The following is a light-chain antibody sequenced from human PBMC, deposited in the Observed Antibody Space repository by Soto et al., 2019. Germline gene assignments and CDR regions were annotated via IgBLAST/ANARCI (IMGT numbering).Light chain of an antibody. V-gene: IGKV3-11*01. CDR3: HQRSNWPWT. CDR1: QSVSSY. J-gene: IGKJ1*01. Sequence: EVVLTQYPATLSLSPCERATLSCGASQSVSSYLAWYQQKPGQAPRLLIYDASNRATGIPARFSGSGSGTDFTLTISSLEPEDFAVYYCHQRSNWPWTFGQGTKV. CDR2: DAS.